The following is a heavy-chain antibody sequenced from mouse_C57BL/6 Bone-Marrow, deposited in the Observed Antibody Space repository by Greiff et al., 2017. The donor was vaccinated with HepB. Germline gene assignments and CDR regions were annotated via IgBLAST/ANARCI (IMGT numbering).Heavy chain of an antibody. CDR3: ARYGYYAMDY. CDR1: GYSFTGYF. J-gene: IGHJ4*01. D-gene: IGHD1-1*01. Sequence: EVQRVESGPELVKPGDSVKISCKASGYSFTGYFMNWVMQSHGKSLEWIGRINPYNGDTFYNQKFKGKATLTVDKSSSTAHMELRSLTSEDSAVYYCARYGYYAMDYWGQGTSVTVSS. V-gene: IGHV1-20*01. CDR2: INPYNGDT.